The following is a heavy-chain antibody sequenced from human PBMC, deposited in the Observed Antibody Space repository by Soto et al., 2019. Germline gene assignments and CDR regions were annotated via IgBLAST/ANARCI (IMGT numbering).Heavy chain of an antibody. CDR2: IYYSGST. CDR1: GGSISGYY. D-gene: IGHD6-25*01. V-gene: IGHV4-59*08. CDR3: ARGIGPAATLYYFDH. J-gene: IGHJ4*02. Sequence: QVQLQESGPGLVKPSETLSLTCTVSGGSISGYYWSWIRQPPGKRLEWIGYIYYSGSTNYNPSLKRRVTMSIDTSKNQLALKLTSVTAADTAWYFCARGIGPAATLYYFDHWGQGALGTVSS.